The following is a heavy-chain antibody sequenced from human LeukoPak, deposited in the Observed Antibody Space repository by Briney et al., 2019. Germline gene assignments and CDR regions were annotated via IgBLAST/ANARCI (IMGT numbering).Heavy chain of an antibody. Sequence: GGSLRLSCAASGVTFSSYGMHGVRQAPGKGLEWVAVISYDGSNKYYADSVKGRFTISRDNSKNTLYLQMNSLRAEDTAVYYCAKGRMDVWGQGTTVTVSS. V-gene: IGHV3-30*18. CDR2: ISYDGSNK. CDR1: GVTFSSYG. J-gene: IGHJ6*02. CDR3: AKGRMDV.